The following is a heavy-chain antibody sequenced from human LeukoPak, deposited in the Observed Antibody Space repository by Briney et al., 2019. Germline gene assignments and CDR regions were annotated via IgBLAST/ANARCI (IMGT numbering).Heavy chain of an antibody. Sequence: SETLSLTCTVSGGSISSGGYHWSWIRQHPGRGLEWIGYIYYSGSTYYNPSLKSRVTISVDTSKNQFSLKLSSVTAADTAVYYCAREALLLAYCGGDCSYFDYWGQGTLVTVSS. CDR2: IYYSGST. D-gene: IGHD2-21*02. CDR3: AREALLLAYCGGDCSYFDY. V-gene: IGHV4-31*03. CDR1: GGSISSGGYH. J-gene: IGHJ4*02.